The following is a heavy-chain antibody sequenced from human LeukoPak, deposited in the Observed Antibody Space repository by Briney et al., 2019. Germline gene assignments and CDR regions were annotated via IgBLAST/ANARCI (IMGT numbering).Heavy chain of an antibody. J-gene: IGHJ4*02. D-gene: IGHD3-22*01. Sequence: ASVKVSCKVSGYTLTELSMHWVRQAPGKGLEWMGGFDPEDGETIYAQKFQGRVTMTEDTSTDTAYMELSSLRSEDTAVYYCARVFRPKYYYDSSGYYYALADWGQGTLVTVSS. CDR2: FDPEDGET. CDR3: ARVFRPKYYYDSSGYYYALAD. V-gene: IGHV1-24*01. CDR1: GYTLTELS.